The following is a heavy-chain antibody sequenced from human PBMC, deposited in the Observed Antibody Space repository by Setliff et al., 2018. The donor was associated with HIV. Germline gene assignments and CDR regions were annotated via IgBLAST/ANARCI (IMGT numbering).Heavy chain of an antibody. D-gene: IGHD3-22*01. J-gene: IGHJ4*02. CDR3: ARRQYISLTMIGGYFDF. V-gene: IGHV4-39*01. Sequence: SETLSLTCTVSGGSITSSNYFWGWIRQPPGKGLEWIGSIYYRGTTYHNPSLKGRVTISVDTSNNQFSLRLSSVTAADTAVYYCARRQYISLTMIGGYFDFWGQGTLVTVSS. CDR1: GGSITSSNYF. CDR2: IYYRGTT.